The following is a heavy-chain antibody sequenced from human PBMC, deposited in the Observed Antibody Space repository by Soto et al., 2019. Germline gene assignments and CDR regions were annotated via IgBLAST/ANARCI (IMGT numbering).Heavy chain of an antibody. J-gene: IGHJ3*02. CDR3: AAGVTYDGNFDI. V-gene: IGHV1-3*01. CDR1: GYTFTSYA. Sequence: ASVKVSCKASGYTFTSYAIDWVRQAPGQRLEWMGWINAGNGNTKYSQKLQGRVTMTTDTSTSTAYMELRSLRSDDTAVYYCAAGVTYDGNFDIWGQGTMVTLSS. D-gene: IGHD5-12*01. CDR2: INAGNGNT.